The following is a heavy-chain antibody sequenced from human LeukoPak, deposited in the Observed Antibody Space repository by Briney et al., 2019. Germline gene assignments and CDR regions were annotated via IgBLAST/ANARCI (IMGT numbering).Heavy chain of an antibody. CDR3: AKHQGVTGTTPDY. CDR1: GFTFSSYA. V-gene: IGHV3-23*01. CDR2: ISDSGAST. Sequence: GGTLRLSCAASGFTFSSYAMSWVRQAPGKGLEWVSAISDSGASTYYADSVKGRFTISRDKPKNTLYLQMNSLRAEDTAVYHCAKHQGVTGTTPDYWGQGTLVTVSS. J-gene: IGHJ4*02. D-gene: IGHD1-7*01.